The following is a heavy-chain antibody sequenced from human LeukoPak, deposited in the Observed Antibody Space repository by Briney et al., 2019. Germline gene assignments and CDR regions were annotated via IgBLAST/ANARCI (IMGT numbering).Heavy chain of an antibody. CDR3: ARGKLRERRIAVAGSAYYYYYMDV. J-gene: IGHJ6*03. D-gene: IGHD6-19*01. V-gene: IGHV1-18*01. CDR2: IGNYNGNI. Sequence: ASVKVSCKSSGYTFTSHAINWVRQAPGQGLEWMGWIGNYNGNINYAQKFQGRVTMTTDTSTSTAYMELRSLRSDDTAVYYCARGKLRERRIAVAGSAYYYYYMDVWGKGTTVTVSS. CDR1: GYTFTSHA.